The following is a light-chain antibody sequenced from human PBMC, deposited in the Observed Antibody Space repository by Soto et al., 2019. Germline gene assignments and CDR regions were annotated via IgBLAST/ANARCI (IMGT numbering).Light chain of an antibody. V-gene: IGKV1-27*01. CDR1: QDISNY. Sequence: DIQLTQSPSSLSASVGDRVTITCRASQDISNYLAWYQQTPGKVPKLLIHAASTLQSGVPSRFSGSGSETDFTLTISSLQPEDVATYYCQKYARAPPTFGPGTKVHIK. CDR2: AAS. CDR3: QKYARAPPT. J-gene: IGKJ3*01.